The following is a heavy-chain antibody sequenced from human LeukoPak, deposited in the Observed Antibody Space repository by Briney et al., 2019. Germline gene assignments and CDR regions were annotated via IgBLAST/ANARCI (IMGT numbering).Heavy chain of an antibody. CDR3: ARDLGQWELQVGAFDI. V-gene: IGHV3-30*03. Sequence: GTSLRLSCAASGFTFSTYNIHWVRQAPGKGLEWVAAISYDGSDEYYADSVKGRFTISRDNSKTTLYLYMNSLRAEDTAVYYCARDLGQWELQVGAFDIWGQGTMVTVSS. D-gene: IGHD1-26*01. J-gene: IGHJ3*02. CDR2: ISYDGSDE. CDR1: GFTFSTYN.